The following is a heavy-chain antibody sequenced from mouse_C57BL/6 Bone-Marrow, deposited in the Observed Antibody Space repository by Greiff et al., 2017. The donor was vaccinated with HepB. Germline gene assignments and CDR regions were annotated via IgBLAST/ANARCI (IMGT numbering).Heavy chain of an antibody. CDR3: TGRILYHPIFFAY. J-gene: IGHJ3*01. CDR2: IRLKSDNYAT. V-gene: IGHV6-3*01. CDR1: GFTFSNYW. D-gene: IGHD2-12*01. Sequence: EVQLVESGGGLVQPGGSMKLSCVASGFTFSNYWMNWVRQSPEKGLEWVAQIRLKSDNYATHYAESVKGRFTISRDDSKSSVYLQMNNLRAEDTGIYYCTGRILYHPIFFAYWGQGTLVTVSA.